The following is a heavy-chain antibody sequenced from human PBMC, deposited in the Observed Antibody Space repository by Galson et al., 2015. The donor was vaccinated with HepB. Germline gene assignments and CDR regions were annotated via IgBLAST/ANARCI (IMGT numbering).Heavy chain of an antibody. J-gene: IGHJ6*03. Sequence: SLRLSCAASGFTFSSYDMHWVRQATGKGLEWVSVIGTAGDTYYPGSVKGRFTISRENAKNSLYLQMNSLRAGDTAVYYCARAKGVSSMVYYMDVWGKGTTVTVSS. CDR2: IGTAGDT. V-gene: IGHV3-13*01. CDR3: ARAKGVSSMVYYMDV. CDR1: GFTFSSYD. D-gene: IGHD2-2*01.